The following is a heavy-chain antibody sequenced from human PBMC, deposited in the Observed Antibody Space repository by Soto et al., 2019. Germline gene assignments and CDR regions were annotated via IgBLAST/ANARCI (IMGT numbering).Heavy chain of an antibody. V-gene: IGHV4-31*03. Sequence: QVQLQESGPGLVKSSQTLSLTCTVSGGSISSGGSYWSWIRQRPGKGLEWIGYIFYSDSFYYTPSLKGRVVILADTSKNQFTLKLSSVTEAATAVYYCARAPETPPMFGVVRPSFFDFWGQGTLVTVSS. CDR1: GGSISSGGSY. CDR3: ARAPETPPMFGVVRPSFFDF. J-gene: IGHJ4*02. D-gene: IGHD3-3*01. CDR2: IFYSDSF.